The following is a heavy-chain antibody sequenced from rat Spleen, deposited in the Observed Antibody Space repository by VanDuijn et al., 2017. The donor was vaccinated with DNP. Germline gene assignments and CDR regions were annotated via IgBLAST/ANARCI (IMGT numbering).Heavy chain of an antibody. J-gene: IGHJ4*01. CDR2: ISYSGST. V-gene: IGHV3-1*01. D-gene: IGHD1-12*02. CDR3: ASYYYDGYYAMDA. Sequence: EVQLQESGPGLVKPSQSLSLTCSVIGYSITSTYWGWIRKFPGNKMEWIGHISYSGSTSYNPSLKSRISITRDTSKNQFFLQLNSVTTEDTATYYCASYYYDGYYAMDAWGQGTSVTVSS. CDR1: GYSITSTY.